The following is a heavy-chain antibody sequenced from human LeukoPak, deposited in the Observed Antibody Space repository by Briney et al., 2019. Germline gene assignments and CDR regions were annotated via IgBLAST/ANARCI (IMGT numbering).Heavy chain of an antibody. CDR3: ARGISIAVAGTARGESYYYYYMDV. CDR2: INHSGST. V-gene: IGHV4-34*01. CDR1: GGSFSGYY. D-gene: IGHD6-19*01. J-gene: IGHJ6*03. Sequence: SETLSLTCAVYGGSFSGYYWSWIRQPPGKGLEWIGEINHSGSTNYNPSLKSRVTISVDTSTNQFSLKLSSVTAADTAVYYCARGISIAVAGTARGESYYYYYMDVWGKGTTVTVSS.